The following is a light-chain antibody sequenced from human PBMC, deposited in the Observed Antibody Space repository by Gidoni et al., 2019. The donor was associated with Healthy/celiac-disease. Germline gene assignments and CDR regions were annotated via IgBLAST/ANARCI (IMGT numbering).Light chain of an antibody. CDR1: QSISSY. CDR2: AAS. V-gene: IGKV1-39*01. Sequence: DIQMTQSPSSLSASVGDRVTITCRASQSISSYLNWYQQKPGKAPKLLIYAASSMHSGVPSRFSGSGSGTEFTLTISSLQSEDFATYYCQQSYSTPPTFGGGTKVEIK. J-gene: IGKJ4*01. CDR3: QQSYSTPPT.